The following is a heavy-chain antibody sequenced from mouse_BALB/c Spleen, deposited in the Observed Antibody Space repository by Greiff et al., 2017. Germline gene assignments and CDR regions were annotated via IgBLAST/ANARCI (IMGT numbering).Heavy chain of an antibody. V-gene: IGHV1-5*01. CDR1: GYTFTSYW. J-gene: IGHJ2*01. CDR3: TRREEDDLFFDD. Sequence: EVQLQQSGTVLARPGASVKMSCKASGYTFTSYWMHWVKQRPGQGLEWIGAIYPGNSDTSYNQKFKGKAKLTAVTSTSTAYMELSSLTNEDSAVYYCTRREEDDLFFDDWGQGTTLTVSS. CDR2: IYPGNSDT. D-gene: IGHD6-1*01.